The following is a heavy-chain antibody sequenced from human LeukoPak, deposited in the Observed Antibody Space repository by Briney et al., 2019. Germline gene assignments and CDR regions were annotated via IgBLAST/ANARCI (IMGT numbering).Heavy chain of an antibody. Sequence: QSGGSLRLSCAASGFTFSSYAMSWVRQAPGKGLEWVSAISGSGGSTYYADSVKGRFTISRDNSKNTLYLQMNSLRAEDAAVYYCAKGLTTVVTPGFDYWGQGTLVTVSS. D-gene: IGHD4-17*01. CDR2: ISGSGGST. CDR1: GFTFSSYA. J-gene: IGHJ4*02. CDR3: AKGLTTVVTPGFDY. V-gene: IGHV3-23*01.